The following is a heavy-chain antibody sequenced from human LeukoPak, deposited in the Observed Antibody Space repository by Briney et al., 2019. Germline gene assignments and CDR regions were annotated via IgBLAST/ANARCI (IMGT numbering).Heavy chain of an antibody. CDR2: IFPHDSDT. J-gene: IGHJ4*02. Sequence: GESLKISCKSSGVTFTNYWIAWVRQMPGKGLEWLGIIFPHDSDTRYSPSFQGQVTISADKSITTAYLQWSSLRASDTALYYCARGGYSYGYVDHWGQGTLVTASS. V-gene: IGHV5-51*01. CDR3: ARGGYSYGYVDH. CDR1: GVTFTNYW. D-gene: IGHD5-18*01.